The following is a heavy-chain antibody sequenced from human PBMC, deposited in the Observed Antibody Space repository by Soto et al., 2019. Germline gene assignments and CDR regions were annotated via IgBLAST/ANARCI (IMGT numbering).Heavy chain of an antibody. V-gene: IGHV3-23*01. J-gene: IGHJ4*02. CDR2: ISGTGGST. CDR3: AKDRLGGNFDY. CDR1: GFTFSSYS. Sequence: PGGSLRLSCAASGFTFSSYSMNWVRQAPGKGLEWVATISGTGGSTYYADSVKGRFTISRDNSKNTLYLQINSLRVEDTAVYYCAKDRLGGNFDYWGQGTQVTVSS.